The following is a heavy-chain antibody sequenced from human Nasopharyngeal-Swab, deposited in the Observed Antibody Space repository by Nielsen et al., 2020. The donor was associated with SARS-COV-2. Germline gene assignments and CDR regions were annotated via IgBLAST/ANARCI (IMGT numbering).Heavy chain of an antibody. J-gene: IGHJ4*02. CDR2: IGGSGGST. Sequence: GESLKISCAASGFTFSGYAMSWVRQAPGKGLEWVSGIGGSGGSTYYADSVKGQFTISRDNSKNTLYLQMNSLRAEDTAVYYCARDRKMATIKTNHFDYWGQGTLVTVSS. D-gene: IGHD5-24*01. CDR1: GFTFSGYA. V-gene: IGHV3-23*01. CDR3: ARDRKMATIKTNHFDY.